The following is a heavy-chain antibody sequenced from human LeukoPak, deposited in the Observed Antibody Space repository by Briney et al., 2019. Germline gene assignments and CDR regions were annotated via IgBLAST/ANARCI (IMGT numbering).Heavy chain of an antibody. CDR3: ASGDYDFWSGYWLLH. D-gene: IGHD3-3*01. CDR2: IYYSGST. CDR1: GGSISSHY. V-gene: IGHV4-59*11. J-gene: IGHJ4*02. Sequence: SETLSLTCTVSGGSISSHYWSWIRQPPGKGLEWIGYIYYSGSTNYNPSLKSRVTISVDTSKNQFSLKLSSVTAADPAVYYCASGDYDFWSGYWLLHWGQGTLVTVSS.